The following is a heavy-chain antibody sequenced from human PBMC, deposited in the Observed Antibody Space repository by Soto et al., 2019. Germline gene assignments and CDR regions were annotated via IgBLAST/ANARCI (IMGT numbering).Heavy chain of an antibody. CDR3: ARDRGMAAATEFDY. V-gene: IGHV3-30-3*01. Sequence: GGSLRLSWSASGFTFSSYAMHWVRQAPGKGLEWVAVISYDGSNKYYADSVKGRFTISRDNSKNTLYLQMNSLRAEDTAVYYCARDRGMAAATEFDYWGKGTLVTVSS. CDR1: GFTFSSYA. CDR2: ISYDGSNK. D-gene: IGHD6-13*01. J-gene: IGHJ4*02.